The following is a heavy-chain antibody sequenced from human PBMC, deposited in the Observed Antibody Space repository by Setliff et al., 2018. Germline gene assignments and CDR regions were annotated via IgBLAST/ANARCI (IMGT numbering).Heavy chain of an antibody. Sequence: ASVKVSCKASGYTLSKYYMPWVRQAPGQGLEWMGIINPSGGLTKYAQKFQGRVTMTSDTSTNTVYLEVSSLRSEDTAVYFCARDRFYNSWSGTSITAPHDAFDIWGQGTMVTVSS. CDR2: INPSGGLT. CDR1: GYTLSKYY. CDR3: ARDRFYNSWSGTSITAPHDAFDI. V-gene: IGHV1-46*03. J-gene: IGHJ3*02. D-gene: IGHD3-3*01.